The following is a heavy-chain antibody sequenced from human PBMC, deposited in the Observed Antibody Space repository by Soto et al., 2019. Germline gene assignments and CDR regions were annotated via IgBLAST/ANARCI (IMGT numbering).Heavy chain of an antibody. J-gene: IGHJ6*02. V-gene: IGHV3-48*03. Sequence: VLQKQEKELKWVAHISLRGTTVDYADSVKGRFIISRDDADNSLFLQMNSLGVDDTALYYCVREQLYCKDGFGRLLNGLDMSGQGTIVTVPS. D-gene: IGHD2-8*02. CDR2: ISLRGTTV. CDR3: VREQLYCKDGFGRLLNGLDM.